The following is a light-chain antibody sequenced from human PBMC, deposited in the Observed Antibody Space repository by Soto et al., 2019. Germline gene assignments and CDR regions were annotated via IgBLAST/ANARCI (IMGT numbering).Light chain of an antibody. V-gene: IGKV1-5*01. Sequence: DIQMTQSPSTVSAYVGDSVTITCRASQSITTWLAWYQQRPGKAPKLLIYDVSSLQSGVPSRFSGSGSGTEFTLTISSLQPDDFATYYCQQYNNYSPTFGQGTKVDIK. CDR2: DVS. J-gene: IGKJ1*01. CDR1: QSITTW. CDR3: QQYNNYSPT.